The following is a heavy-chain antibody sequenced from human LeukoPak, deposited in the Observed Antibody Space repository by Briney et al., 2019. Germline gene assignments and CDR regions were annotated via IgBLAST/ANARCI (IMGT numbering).Heavy chain of an antibody. CDR2: ISGSGST. J-gene: IGHJ4*02. CDR3: AKSQVGRQFDY. CDR1: GFTFSSYA. Sequence: PGGSLRLSCAASGFTFSSYAMSGVRQAPGEGLEWVSAISGSGSTYYADSVKGRFTISRDNSKNTLYLQMNSLRAEDTAVYYCAKSQVGRQFDYWGQGTLVTVSS. V-gene: IGHV3-23*01.